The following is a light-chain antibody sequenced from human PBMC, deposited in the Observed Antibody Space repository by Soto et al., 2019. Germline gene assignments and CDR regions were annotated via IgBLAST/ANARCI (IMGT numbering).Light chain of an antibody. V-gene: IGKV3-20*01. CDR2: GAS. CDR3: HQYDSSPLT. CDR1: QSVSSSY. J-gene: IGKJ4*01. Sequence: EIVLTQSPGTLSLSPGERATLSCRASQSVSSSYLDWYQQKPGQAPRLLIYGASSRATGIPDRFSGSGSGTDFTLTISRLEPEDFAVYYCHQYDSSPLTLGGGTEVEIK.